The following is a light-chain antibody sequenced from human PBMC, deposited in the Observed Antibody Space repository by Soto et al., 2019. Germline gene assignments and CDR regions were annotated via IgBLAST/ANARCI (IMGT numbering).Light chain of an antibody. V-gene: IGLV2-14*01. Sequence: QSVLTQPASVSGSPGQSITISCTGSSSDVGGYNYVSWYQQHPGKVPKLMIYDVSNRPSGISNRFSGSKSGNTASLTISGLQAEDEADYYCSSYTSSSTPFVFGTGTRSPS. CDR3: SSYTSSSTPFV. CDR2: DVS. J-gene: IGLJ1*01. CDR1: SSDVGGYNY.